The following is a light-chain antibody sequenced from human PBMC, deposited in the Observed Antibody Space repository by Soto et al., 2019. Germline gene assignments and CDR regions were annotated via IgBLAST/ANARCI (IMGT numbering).Light chain of an antibody. CDR3: QKYNSAPFT. CDR2: AAS. V-gene: IGKV1-27*01. CDR1: QDINNF. J-gene: IGKJ4*01. Sequence: DIQMTQSPSSLSASVGDRVTIACRTSQDINNFLAWYQQKPGKVPWLLIYAASTLQSGVPSRVSGSGSGTDFTLTISGLQPEDVATYYCQKYNSAPFTFGGGTKVDIK.